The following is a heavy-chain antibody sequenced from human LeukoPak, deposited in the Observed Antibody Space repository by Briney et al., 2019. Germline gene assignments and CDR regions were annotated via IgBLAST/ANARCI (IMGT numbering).Heavy chain of an antibody. CDR2: ISSSSSYI. J-gene: IGHJ4*02. V-gene: IGHV3-21*01. CDR1: GFTFSSYR. CDR3: ARDHYDSSGYYLPFDY. D-gene: IGHD3-22*01. Sequence: PGGSLRLSCAASGFTFSSYRMNWVRQAPGEGLEWVSSISSSSSYIYYADSVKGRFTVSRDNAKNSLYLQMNSLRAEDTAVYYCARDHYDSSGYYLPFDYWGQGTLVTVSS.